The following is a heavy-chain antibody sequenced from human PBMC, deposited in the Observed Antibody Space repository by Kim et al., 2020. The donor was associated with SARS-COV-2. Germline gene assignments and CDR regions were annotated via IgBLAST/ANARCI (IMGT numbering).Heavy chain of an antibody. CDR3: TRPLLRYYYYYSMDV. V-gene: IGHV3-73*01. D-gene: IGHD3-3*01. Sequence: SVKGRFTISRDDSKNTAYLQMNSLKTEDTAVYYCTRPLLRYYYYYSMDVWGQGTTVTVSS. J-gene: IGHJ6*02.